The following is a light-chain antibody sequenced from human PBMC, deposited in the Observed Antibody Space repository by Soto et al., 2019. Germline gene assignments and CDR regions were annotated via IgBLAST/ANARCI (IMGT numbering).Light chain of an antibody. CDR3: SLYTTASTYV. CDR2: DAY. Sequence: QSVLTQPASVSGSPGQSITISCIGTRSDIGGYNYVSWHQQHPGKAPKLMIYDAYERPLGVSNRFSGSKSGNTASLTISGLQNEDEAEYYCSLYTTASTYVFGTGTNVTVL. J-gene: IGLJ1*01. V-gene: IGLV2-14*03. CDR1: RSDIGGYNY.